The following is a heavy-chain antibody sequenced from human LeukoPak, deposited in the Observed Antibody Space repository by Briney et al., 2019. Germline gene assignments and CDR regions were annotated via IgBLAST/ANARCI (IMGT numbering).Heavy chain of an antibody. Sequence: PGGSLRLSCAASGFTFSSCWMHWVRQAPGKGLVWVSRINSDGSSTNYADPVKGRFTISRDNAKNTLYLQMNSLRAEDTAVYYCTRGRVGATSEYWGQGTLVTVSS. D-gene: IGHD1-26*01. CDR3: TRGRVGATSEY. V-gene: IGHV3-74*01. J-gene: IGHJ4*02. CDR2: INSDGSST. CDR1: GFTFSSCW.